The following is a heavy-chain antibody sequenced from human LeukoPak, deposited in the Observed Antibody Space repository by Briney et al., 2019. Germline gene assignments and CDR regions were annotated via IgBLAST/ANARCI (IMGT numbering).Heavy chain of an antibody. CDR3: SRVGGDSSGYWGFDP. V-gene: IGHV4-59*01. CDR2: IYYSGST. CDR1: GGSISSYY. Sequence: SETLSLTCTVSGGSISSYYWSWIRQPPGKGLEWIGYIYYSGSTNYNPSLKSRVTISVDTSKNQFSLKLSSVTAADTAVYYCSRVGGDSSGYWGFDPWGQGTLVTVSS. J-gene: IGHJ5*02. D-gene: IGHD3-22*01.